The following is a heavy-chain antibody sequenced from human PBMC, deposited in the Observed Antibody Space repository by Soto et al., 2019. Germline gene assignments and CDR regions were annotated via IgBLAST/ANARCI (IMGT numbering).Heavy chain of an antibody. CDR1: GGSISSGGYY. V-gene: IGHV4-31*03. CDR2: IYNSGST. Sequence: QVQLQESGPGLVKPSQTLSLTCTVSGGSISSGGYYWSWIRQHPGKGLEWIGYIYNSGSTYYYPSLTGRVTMSVDTSKSQYSLTLSAVTAADTAGCYCARTPGYWGQGTLVTVSS. J-gene: IGHJ4*02. CDR3: ARTPGY.